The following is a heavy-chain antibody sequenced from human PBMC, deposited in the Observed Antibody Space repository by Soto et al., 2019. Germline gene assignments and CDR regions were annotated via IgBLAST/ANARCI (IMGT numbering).Heavy chain of an antibody. J-gene: IGHJ6*02. CDR1: GGSINSINHY. CDR3: ARCAMTVAGTYYYAMDX. CDR2: FYHTGSR. V-gene: IGHV4-39*02. D-gene: IGHD6-19*01. Sequence: PSDTLSLTCTISGGSINSINHYWGWVRRPPGKGLELIGFFYHTGSRYYNPSLKSRVTISSDTSKSHLSLRLRSVTAADAGVYYRARCAMTVAGTYYYAMDXWGLGTTVTVS.